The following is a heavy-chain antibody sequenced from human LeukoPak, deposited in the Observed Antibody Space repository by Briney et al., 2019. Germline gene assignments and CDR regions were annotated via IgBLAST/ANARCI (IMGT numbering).Heavy chain of an antibody. CDR1: GGSISSSSYY. V-gene: IGHV4-39*07. CDR3: ARGPTWAPLNDY. Sequence: PSETLSLTCTVSGGSISSSSYYWGWIRQPPGKGLEWIGSIYYSGSTYYNPSLKSRVTISVDTSKNQFSLKLSSVTAADTAVYYCARGPTWAPLNDYWGQGTLVTVSS. J-gene: IGHJ4*02. D-gene: IGHD1-1*01. CDR2: IYYSGST.